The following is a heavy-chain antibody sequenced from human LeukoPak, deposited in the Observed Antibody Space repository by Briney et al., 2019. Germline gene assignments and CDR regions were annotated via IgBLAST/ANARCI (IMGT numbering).Heavy chain of an antibody. CDR1: GYTFTGYY. CDR3: ARESIAAAGYYFDY. CDR2: INPNSGGT. V-gene: IGHV1-2*02. J-gene: IGHJ4*02. Sequence: GASVKVSCKASGYTFTGYYMHWVRQAPGQGLEWMGWINPNSGGTNYAQKFQGRVTMTRDTSISTAYMELSRLRSDDTAVYYCARESIAAAGYYFDYWGQGTLVTVSS. D-gene: IGHD6-13*01.